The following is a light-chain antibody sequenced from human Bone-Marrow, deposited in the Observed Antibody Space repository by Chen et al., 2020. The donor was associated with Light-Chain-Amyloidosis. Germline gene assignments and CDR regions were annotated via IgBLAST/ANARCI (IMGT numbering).Light chain of an antibody. V-gene: IGKV4-1*01. J-gene: IGKJ2*01. Sequence: DIVMTQPPASLAVSLGERATINCKPSQSVLYSSNNKNYLAWYQQKPGQPPKLLIYLASTRESGVPDRFSGSGSGTDFTLTISSLQAEDVAVYYCQQYYSTPYTFGQGTKLEIK. CDR2: LAS. CDR1: QSVLYSSNNKNY. CDR3: QQYYSTPYT.